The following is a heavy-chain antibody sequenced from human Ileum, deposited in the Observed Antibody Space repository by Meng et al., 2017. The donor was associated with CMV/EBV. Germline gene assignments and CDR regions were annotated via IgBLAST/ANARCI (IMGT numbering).Heavy chain of an antibody. CDR2: VHSSGSMD. J-gene: IGHJ4*02. Sequence: DVQMVESAGGLVQPGGSVTLFCAVSGSILRTFWLQWVRQVPGKVPVWVSRVHSSGSMDTYEVSVKGRFTTSRDNTKNTFYVEMNSLRDEDTAVYYCVMLPSEFWGQGTLVTVSS. D-gene: IGHD3-10*01. V-gene: IGHV3-74*03. CDR3: VMLPSEF. CDR1: GSILRTFW.